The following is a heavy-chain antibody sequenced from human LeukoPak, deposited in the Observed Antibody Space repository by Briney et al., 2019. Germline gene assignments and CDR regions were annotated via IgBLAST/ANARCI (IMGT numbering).Heavy chain of an antibody. J-gene: IGHJ3*01. CDR1: GFTFSSYW. CDR2: ISTDGSST. D-gene: IGHD3-16*01. Sequence: GGSLRLSCAAPGFTFSSYWMHWVRQAPGKGLVWVSRISTDGSSTIYADSVKGGFNISRDNDKNTLYLQMNSLRAEDTAVYYCARDFLHLGGWGQGTMVTVSS. V-gene: IGHV3-74*01. CDR3: ARDFLHLGG.